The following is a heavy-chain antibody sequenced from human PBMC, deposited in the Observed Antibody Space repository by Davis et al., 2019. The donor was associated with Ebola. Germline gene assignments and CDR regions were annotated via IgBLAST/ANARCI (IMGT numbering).Heavy chain of an antibody. Sequence: GGSLRLSCAASGFTFSSYAMSWVRQAQGKGLEWVSAISGSGGSTYYADSVKGRFTISRDNAKNTLYLQMNSLRAEDTAVYYCASDAVTMVRGVILYYGMDVWGQGTTVTVSS. D-gene: IGHD3-10*01. CDR1: GFTFSSYA. J-gene: IGHJ6*02. CDR2: ISGSGGST. CDR3: ASDAVTMVRGVILYYGMDV. V-gene: IGHV3-23*01.